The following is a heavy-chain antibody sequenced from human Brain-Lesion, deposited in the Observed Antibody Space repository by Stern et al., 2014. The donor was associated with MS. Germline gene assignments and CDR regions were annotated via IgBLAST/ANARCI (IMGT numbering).Heavy chain of an antibody. CDR3: AKGSYSDILTGISAYPDLDY. J-gene: IGHJ4*02. V-gene: IGHV3-23*04. CDR1: GFTFNSYA. CDR2: IIGSGVGT. D-gene: IGHD3-9*01. Sequence: EVHLVESGGGLVQPGGSLRLSCAASGFTFNSYAMSWVRQAPGKGLEWVSSIIGSGVGTYYAHSVKGRFTISRDNSKNPLYLQMNSLRAEDTAVYYCAKGSYSDILTGISAYPDLDYWGQGTLITVSS.